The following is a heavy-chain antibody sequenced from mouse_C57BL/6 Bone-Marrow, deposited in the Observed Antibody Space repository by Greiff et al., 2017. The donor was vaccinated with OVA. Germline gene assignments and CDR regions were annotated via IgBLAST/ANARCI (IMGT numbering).Heavy chain of an antibody. Sequence: VKLQQSGAELARPGASVKLSCKASGYTFTSYGISWVKQRTGQGLEWIGEIYPRSGNTYYNEKFKGKATLTADKSSSPAYMELRSLTSEDSAVYFCVLSSNWDVWFAYWGQGTLVTVSA. J-gene: IGHJ3*01. CDR3: VLSSNWDVWFAY. V-gene: IGHV1-81*01. CDR1: GYTFTSYG. CDR2: IYPRSGNT. D-gene: IGHD4-1*01.